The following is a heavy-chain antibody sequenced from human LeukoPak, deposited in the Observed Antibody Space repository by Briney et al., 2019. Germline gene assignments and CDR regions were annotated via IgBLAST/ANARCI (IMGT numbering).Heavy chain of an antibody. Sequence: ASVKVSCKASGYTFTSYGISWVRQAPGQGLEWMGWTSAYNGNTNYAQKLQGRVTMTTDTSTSTAYMGLRSLRSDDTAVYYCARVSLDTTTYYYDSSGYYYFDYWGQGTLVTVSS. J-gene: IGHJ4*02. CDR2: TSAYNGNT. CDR3: ARVSLDTTTYYYDSSGYYYFDY. CDR1: GYTFTSYG. V-gene: IGHV1-18*01. D-gene: IGHD3-22*01.